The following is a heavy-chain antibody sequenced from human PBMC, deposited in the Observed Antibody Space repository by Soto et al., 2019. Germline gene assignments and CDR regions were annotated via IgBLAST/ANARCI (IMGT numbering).Heavy chain of an antibody. CDR1: GGSITNYY. CDR2: IHYSGYS. Sequence: QVQLQESGPGLVKPSETLSLTCTVSGGSITNYYCSWLRQPPGKGLEWIGYIHYSGYSAYNLSLKGRVTMSMDTAKPQVSLTLKPVTATPTAGYYYARHGFGSLHGLVDVLCQGTTVIVSS. CDR3: ARHGFGSLHGLVDV. D-gene: IGHD3-10*01. J-gene: IGHJ6*01. V-gene: IGHV4-59*08.